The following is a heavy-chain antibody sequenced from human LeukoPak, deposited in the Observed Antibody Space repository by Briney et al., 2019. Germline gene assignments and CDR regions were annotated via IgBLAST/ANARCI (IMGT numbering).Heavy chain of an antibody. Sequence: GGSLRLSCAASGFTFSNYWMHWVRQAPGKGLEWVSSISSSSSYIYYADSVKGRFTISRDNAKNSLYLQMNSLRAEDTAVYYCARGTSYGDDGDAFDIWGQGTMVTVSS. CDR1: GFTFSNYW. CDR2: ISSSSSYI. J-gene: IGHJ3*02. CDR3: ARGTSYGDDGDAFDI. V-gene: IGHV3-21*01. D-gene: IGHD4-17*01.